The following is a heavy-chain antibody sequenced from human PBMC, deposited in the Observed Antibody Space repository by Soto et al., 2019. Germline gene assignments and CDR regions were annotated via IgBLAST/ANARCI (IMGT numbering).Heavy chain of an antibody. CDR3: ARDYYRFNSGYGFSMDV. Sequence: GGSLRLSCAASGFTFSSYAMRWVRQAPGKGLEWVSAISGSGDSTYYADSVKGRFTTSRDNSKNTLYLQMNSLRAEDTAVYYCARDYYRFNSGYGFSMDVWGQGTTVTVSS. V-gene: IGHV3-23*01. J-gene: IGHJ6*02. CDR1: GFTFSSYA. D-gene: IGHD5-12*01. CDR2: ISGSGDST.